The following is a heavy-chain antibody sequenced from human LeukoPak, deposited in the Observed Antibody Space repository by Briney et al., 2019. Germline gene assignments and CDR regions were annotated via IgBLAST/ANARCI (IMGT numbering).Heavy chain of an antibody. V-gene: IGHV1-8*02. J-gene: IGHJ5*02. CDR2: MNPNSGNT. CDR3: ARDRAYYDSSGYDP. Sequence: VASVKVSCKASGYTFTSYGISWVRQATGQGLEWMGWMNPNSGNTGYAQKFQGRVTMTRNTSISTAYMELSSLRSEDTAVYYGARDRAYYDSSGYDPWGQGTLVTVSS. D-gene: IGHD3-22*01. CDR1: GYTFTSYG.